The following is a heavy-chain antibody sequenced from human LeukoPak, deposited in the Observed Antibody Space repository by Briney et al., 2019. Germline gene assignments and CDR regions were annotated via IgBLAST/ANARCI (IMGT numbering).Heavy chain of an antibody. J-gene: IGHJ4*02. V-gene: IGHV4-34*01. CDR2: INHSGST. CDR3: ARGRRGKCFDY. CDR1: GGSFSGYY. Sequence: SGPGLVKPSETPSLTCAVYGGSFSGYYWSWIRQPPGKGLEWIGEINHSGSTNYNPSLKSRVTISVDTSKNQFSLKLSSVTAADTAVYYCARGRRGKCFDYWGQGTLVTVSS.